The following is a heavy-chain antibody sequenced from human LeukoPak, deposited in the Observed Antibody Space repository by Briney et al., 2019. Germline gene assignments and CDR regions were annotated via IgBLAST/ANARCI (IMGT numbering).Heavy chain of an antibody. CDR1: GGSISSYY. CDR3: ARDAPPVDY. V-gene: IGHV4-59*12. CDR2: IYYSGST. Sequence: SETLSLTCTVSGGSISSYYWSWVRQPPGKGLEWIGYIYYSGSTNYNPSLKSRVTISVDKSKNQFSLKLSSVTAADTAVYYCARDAPPVDYWGQGTLVTVSS. J-gene: IGHJ4*02.